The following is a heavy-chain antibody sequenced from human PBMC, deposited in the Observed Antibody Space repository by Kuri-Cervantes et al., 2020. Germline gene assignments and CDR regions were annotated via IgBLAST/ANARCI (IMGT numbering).Heavy chain of an antibody. Sequence: GESLKISCAASGFTFSSYAMHWVRQAPGKGLEWVAVISYDGSNKYYADSVKGRFTISRDNSKNTLYLQMNSLRAEGTAVYYCARDRYDYGDLGWFDPWGQGTLVTVSS. CDR1: GFTFSSYA. V-gene: IGHV3-30-3*01. J-gene: IGHJ5*02. D-gene: IGHD4-17*01. CDR3: ARDRYDYGDLGWFDP. CDR2: ISYDGSNK.